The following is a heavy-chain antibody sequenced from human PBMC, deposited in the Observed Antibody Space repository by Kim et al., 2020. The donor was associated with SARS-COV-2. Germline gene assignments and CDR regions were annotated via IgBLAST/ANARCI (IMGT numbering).Heavy chain of an antibody. V-gene: IGHV5-51*01. D-gene: IGHD1-1*01. CDR3: ARPTSGAYNYFYY. Sequence: YSPSFQGQVTISADKSISTAYVQWSSLKASDTAMYYCARPTSGAYNYFYYWGQGTLVTVSS. J-gene: IGHJ4*02.